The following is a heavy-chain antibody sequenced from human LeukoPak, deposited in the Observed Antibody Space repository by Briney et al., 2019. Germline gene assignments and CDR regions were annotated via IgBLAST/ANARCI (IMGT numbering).Heavy chain of an antibody. J-gene: IGHJ5*02. D-gene: IGHD2-15*01. V-gene: IGHV3-23*01. Sequence: GGSLSLSCAASGFTFSSYAMGWVRQAPGKGLEWVSAIGGGSVNTYYADSVKGRFTISRDNSKNTLYLQMNSLRAEDTAVYYCAKPLRGVIATSPKDPWFDPWGQGTLVTVSS. CDR3: AKPLRGVIATSPKDPWFDP. CDR1: GFTFSSYA. CDR2: IGGGSVNT.